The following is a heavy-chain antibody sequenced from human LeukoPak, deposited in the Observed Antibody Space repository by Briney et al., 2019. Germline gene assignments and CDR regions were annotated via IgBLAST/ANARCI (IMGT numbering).Heavy chain of an antibody. CDR2: ISSSSSYI. CDR1: GFTFSSYS. CDR3: ARGGWFYGMDV. V-gene: IGHV3-21*01. D-gene: IGHD2-15*01. J-gene: IGHJ6*02. Sequence: GGSLRLSCAASGFTFSSYSMNWVRQAPGKGLGWVSSISSSSSYIYYAGSVKGRFTIVRENAKNSLYLQMNGLRGEDRAVYYWARGGWFYGMDVWGQGTRVTVFS.